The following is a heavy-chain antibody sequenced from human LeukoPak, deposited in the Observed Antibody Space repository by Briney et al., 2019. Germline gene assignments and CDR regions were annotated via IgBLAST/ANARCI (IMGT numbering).Heavy chain of an antibody. CDR1: VYTFTGYY. CDR3: ARVYYYGSGSSRGGSGY. CDR2: INPNSGGT. J-gene: IGHJ4*02. V-gene: IGHV1-2*06. D-gene: IGHD3-10*01. Sequence: ASVKVSCKASVYTFTGYYMHWVRQAPGQGLEWMGRINPNSGGTNYAQKFQGRVTMTRDTSISTAYMELSRLRSDDTAVYYCARVYYYGSGSSRGGSGYWGQGTLVTVSS.